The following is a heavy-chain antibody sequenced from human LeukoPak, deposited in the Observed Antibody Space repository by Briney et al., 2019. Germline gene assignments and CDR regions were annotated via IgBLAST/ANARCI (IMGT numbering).Heavy chain of an antibody. CDR2: IYYSGST. J-gene: IGHJ4*02. D-gene: IGHD3-9*01. CDR3: ARGVNILTGYDY. V-gene: IGHV4-31*03. CDR1: GGSISSGGYY. Sequence: PSQTLSLTCTVSGGSISSGGYYWSWIRQHPGKGLEWIRYIYYSGSTYYNPSLKSRVTISVDTSKNQLSLKLSSVTAADTAVYYCARGVNILTGYDYWGQGTLVTVSS.